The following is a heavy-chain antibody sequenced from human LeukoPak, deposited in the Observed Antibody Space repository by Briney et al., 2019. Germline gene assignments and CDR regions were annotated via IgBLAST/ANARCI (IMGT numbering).Heavy chain of an antibody. CDR3: ARHPSQLGGSSFRNWFDP. V-gene: IGHV4-39*01. CDR2: IYYSGST. Sequence: SETLSLTCTVSGGSISSSSYDWGWIRQPPGKGLEWIGSIYYSGSTYYNPSLKSRVTISVDTSKNQFSLKLSSVTAADTAVYYCARHPSQLGGSSFRNWFDPWGQGTLVTVSS. J-gene: IGHJ5*02. CDR1: GGSISSSSYD. D-gene: IGHD2-15*01.